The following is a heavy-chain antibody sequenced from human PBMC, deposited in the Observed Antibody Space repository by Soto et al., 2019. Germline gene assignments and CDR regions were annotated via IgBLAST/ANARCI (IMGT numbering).Heavy chain of an antibody. V-gene: IGHV4-31*03. J-gene: IGHJ6*02. CDR1: GDSLSSNVYY. CDR2: IYYSGST. CDR3: ARAPYHLRSGMDV. Sequence: QVQLQQSGPGLVKPSQTLSLTCTVSGDSLSSNVYYWSWIRQHPGKGLEWIGYIYYSGSTYYNPSLKSRVTILVDTSKNQFSLMLTSVTAADTAVYYCARAPYHLRSGMDVWGQGTTVTVSS. D-gene: IGHD3-16*01.